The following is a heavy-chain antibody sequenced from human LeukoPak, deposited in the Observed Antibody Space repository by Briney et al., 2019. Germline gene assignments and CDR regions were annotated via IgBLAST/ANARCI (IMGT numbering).Heavy chain of an antibody. Sequence: GGSLRLSCAASGFTFRSYWMSWVRQAPGKGLEWVANIKQDGSEKYYVDSVKGRFTISRDNAKNSLYLQMYSLRAEDTAVYYCARGYIVVAYYFDYWGQGTLVTVSS. CDR2: IKQDGSEK. V-gene: IGHV3-7*01. CDR3: ARGYIVVAYYFDY. J-gene: IGHJ4*02. D-gene: IGHD2-15*01. CDR1: GFTFRSYW.